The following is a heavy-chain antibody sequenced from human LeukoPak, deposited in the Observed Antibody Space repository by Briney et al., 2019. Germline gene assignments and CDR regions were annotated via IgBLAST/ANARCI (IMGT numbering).Heavy chain of an antibody. Sequence: ASVKVSCKASGYTFTGYYMHWVRQAPGQGLEWMGWINSNSGGTNYAQKFQGRVTMTRDTSISTAYMELSRLRSDDTAVYYCARAYCSSTSCRPDYGMDVWGQGTTVTVSS. CDR1: GYTFTGYY. CDR3: ARAYCSSTSCRPDYGMDV. CDR2: INSNSGGT. V-gene: IGHV1-2*02. D-gene: IGHD2-2*01. J-gene: IGHJ6*02.